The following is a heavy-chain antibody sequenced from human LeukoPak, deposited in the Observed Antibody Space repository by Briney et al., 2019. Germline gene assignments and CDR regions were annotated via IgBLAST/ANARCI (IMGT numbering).Heavy chain of an antibody. V-gene: IGHV3-74*01. J-gene: IGHJ4*02. D-gene: IGHD3-3*01. Sequence: GSLRLSCAASGFTFSSYWMHWVRQVPGMGLVWVSRINSDRSSTSYADSVKGRFTISRDNAKNTLYLQMNSLRAEDTAVYYCAGWSASAKRYWGQGTLVTVSS. CDR3: AGWSASAKRY. CDR1: GFTFSSYW. CDR2: INSDRSST.